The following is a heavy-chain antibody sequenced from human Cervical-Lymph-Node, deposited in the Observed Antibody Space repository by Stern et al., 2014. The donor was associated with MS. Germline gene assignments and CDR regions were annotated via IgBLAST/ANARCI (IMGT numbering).Heavy chain of an antibody. CDR2: IIPLFGAP. Sequence: QVQLGQSGAEVKKPGSSVKVSCKAAGGTFYSYYITWVRQAPGQGLEWMGGIIPLFGAPNYAQIFQGRVTITADASTSTAYMELRSLRVEDTAVYYCARAPRGSAQVAFDIWGQGTLVTVSS. V-gene: IGHV1-69*01. D-gene: IGHD3-10*01. J-gene: IGHJ3*02. CDR1: GGTFYSYY. CDR3: ARAPRGSAQVAFDI.